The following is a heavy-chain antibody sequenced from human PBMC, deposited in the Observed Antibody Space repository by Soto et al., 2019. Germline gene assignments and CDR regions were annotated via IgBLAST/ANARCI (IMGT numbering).Heavy chain of an antibody. CDR1: RGTFNTSP. V-gene: IGHV1-69*01. D-gene: IGHD3-3*01. CDR3: ATPHLRGRHYDFRSPPTASLYHYGLGV. J-gene: IGHJ6*02. Sequence: QVQLAQSGAEVKKPGSSVRVSCQTSRGTFNTSPISWMRQAPGQGLEWLGDILPVFGMVNYAQQFQDRLKLTADEPTTSVCMEVSRLTPEDTAVYFCATPHLRGRHYDFRSPPTASLYHYGLGVWGQGTTVIVSS. CDR2: ILPVFGMV.